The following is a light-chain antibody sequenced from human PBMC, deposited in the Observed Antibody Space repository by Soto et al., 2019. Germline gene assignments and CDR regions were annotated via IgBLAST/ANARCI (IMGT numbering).Light chain of an antibody. CDR3: QQYNTYSGT. CDR2: HAS. V-gene: IGKV1-5*01. J-gene: IGKJ1*01. CDR1: QSITSW. Sequence: DIQMTQSPSTLSVSVGDRVTITCRASQSITSWLAWYQQKPGKAPKLLIYHASTLESGVPSRFSGSGSGTEFTLTISSLQPDDFATYFCQQYNTYSGTFGQGTKVEI.